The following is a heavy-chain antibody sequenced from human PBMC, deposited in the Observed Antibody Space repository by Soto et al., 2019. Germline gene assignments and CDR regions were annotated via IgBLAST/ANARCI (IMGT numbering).Heavy chain of an antibody. CDR1: GGSFSGYY. V-gene: IGHV4-34*01. CDR2: INHRGST. D-gene: IGHD1-1*01. CDR3: ATTNWNHNWFDP. J-gene: IGHJ5*02. Sequence: QVQLQQWGAGLLKSSETLSLTCAVYGGSFSGYYWSWIRQPPGKGLEWIGEINHRGSTIYNPSLKSRVTISVDTSKNQFSLKLSSVTAADTAVYYCATTNWNHNWFDPWGQGTLVTVSS.